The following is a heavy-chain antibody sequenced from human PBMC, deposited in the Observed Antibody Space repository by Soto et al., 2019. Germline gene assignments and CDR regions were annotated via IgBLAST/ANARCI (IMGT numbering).Heavy chain of an antibody. CDR1: GFTLSNTG. Sequence: QVQLVESGGGVVQPGRSLRLSCAASGFTLSNTGMHWVRQAPGKGLEWVAMIPYDGSGEYYADSVRGRFTISRDNSKNSLYLQMSSLRPDDAFVYYCAKVCRSNGWFDYFGLWGQGTLVTVSS. D-gene: IGHD6-19*01. CDR3: AKVCRSNGWFDYFGL. V-gene: IGHV3-30*18. CDR2: IPYDGSGE. J-gene: IGHJ4*02.